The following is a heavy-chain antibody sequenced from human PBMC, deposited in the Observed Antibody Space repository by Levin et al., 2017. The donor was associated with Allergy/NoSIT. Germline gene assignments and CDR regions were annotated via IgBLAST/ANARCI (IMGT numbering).Heavy chain of an antibody. D-gene: IGHD3-10*01. Sequence: LSLTCAASGFTVSSNYMSWVRQAPGKGLEWVSVIYSGGSTYYADSVKGRFTISRDNSKNTLYLQMNSLRAEDTAVYYCARGIGLHSFDYWGQGTLVTVSS. J-gene: IGHJ4*02. CDR1: GFTVSSNY. CDR3: ARGIGLHSFDY. CDR2: IYSGGST. V-gene: IGHV3-53*01.